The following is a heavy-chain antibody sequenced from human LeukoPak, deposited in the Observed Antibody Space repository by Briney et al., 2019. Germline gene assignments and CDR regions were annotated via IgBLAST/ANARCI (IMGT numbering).Heavy chain of an antibody. V-gene: IGHV4-59*01. CDR3: ARGGPPSSGRIASFAP. D-gene: IGHD2-15*01. J-gene: IGHJ5*02. CDR1: GGSISGYY. CDR2: ISSTGST. Sequence: SETLSLFCTVSGGSISGYYWSWFLQSPGKGPEYIGFISSTGSTYYNPSLKSRVSMSMDTSKKHFSLTLRSVTAADTAVYYCARGGPPSSGRIASFAPWGEGTLVTLSS.